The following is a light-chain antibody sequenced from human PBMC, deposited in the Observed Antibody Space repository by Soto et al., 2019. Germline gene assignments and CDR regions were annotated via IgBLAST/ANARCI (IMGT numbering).Light chain of an antibody. Sequence: EIVLTQSPATLSLSPGERATLSCRASQSGSSYLAWYQQKPGQAPRLLIYGASSRATGISVRFSGSGSGTEYSPTTIGLQSEDAVIYYYHQHHGWTWTFGQGTKVDIK. J-gene: IGKJ1*01. CDR1: QSGSSY. CDR3: HQHHGWTWT. CDR2: GAS. V-gene: IGKV3-15*01.